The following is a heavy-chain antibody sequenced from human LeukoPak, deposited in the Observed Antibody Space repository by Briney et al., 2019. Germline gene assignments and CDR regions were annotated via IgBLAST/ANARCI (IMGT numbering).Heavy chain of an antibody. J-gene: IGHJ4*02. CDR1: GFTFSSYA. CDR3: ANIFDFWSGYYFDY. D-gene: IGHD3-3*01. CDR2: ISGSGGST. Sequence: GGSLRLSCAASGFTFSSYAMSWVRQAPGKGLEWVSAISGSGGSTYYADSVKGRFTISRDNSKNTLYLQMNSLRAEDTAVYYCANIFDFWSGYYFDYWGQGTLVTVSS. V-gene: IGHV3-23*01.